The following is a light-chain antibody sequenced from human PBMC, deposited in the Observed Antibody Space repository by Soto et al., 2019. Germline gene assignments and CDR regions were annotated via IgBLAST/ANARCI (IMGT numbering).Light chain of an antibody. CDR1: KSVISYY. CDR3: QQYGSSPYT. V-gene: IGKV3-20*01. J-gene: IGKJ2*01. Sequence: ETVLTQSPGTLSLSPGERATLSCRASKSVISYYLAWYQQKVGQPPRLLVYGASSRATGIPDRFSGSGSGTDFTITSSRLEHEVFAVYYCQQYGSSPYTFGQGTKLEIK. CDR2: GAS.